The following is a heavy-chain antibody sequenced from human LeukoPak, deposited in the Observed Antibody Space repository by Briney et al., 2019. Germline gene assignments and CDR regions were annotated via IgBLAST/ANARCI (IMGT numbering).Heavy chain of an antibody. CDR3: GRDLIGTAASWDS. V-gene: IGHV3-66*01. J-gene: IGHJ4*02. CDR1: GFSVSSNY. D-gene: IGHD6-25*01. CDR2: IHSGGST. Sequence: PGGSLRLSCAASGFSVSSNYMSWVRQAPGKGLEWVSVIHSGGSTNYADSVKGRFTISRDNSKNTLYLQMNSLRVEDTAVYYCGRDLIGTAASWDSWGQGTLVTVSS.